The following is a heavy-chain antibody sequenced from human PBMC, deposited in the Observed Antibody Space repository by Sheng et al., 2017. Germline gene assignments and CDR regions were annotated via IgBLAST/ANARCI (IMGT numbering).Heavy chain of an antibody. CDR3: ARDPGVLTAPDY. CDR1: GGSISSSSYY. CDR2: IYYSGST. Sequence: QLQLQESGPGLVKPSETLSLTCTVSGGSISSSSYYWGWIRQPPGKGLEWIGSIYYSGSTYYNPSLKSRVTISVDTSKNQFSLKLSSVTAADTAVYYCARDPGVLTAPDYWGQGTLVTVSS. D-gene: IGHD7-27*01. J-gene: IGHJ4*02. V-gene: IGHV4-39*07.